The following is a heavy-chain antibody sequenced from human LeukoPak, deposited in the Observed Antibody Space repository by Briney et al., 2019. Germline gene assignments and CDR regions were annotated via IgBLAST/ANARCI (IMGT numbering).Heavy chain of an antibody. CDR1: GFTVSSSY. CDR3: ARDGYSSSWYGPDYYYGMDV. D-gene: IGHD6-13*01. V-gene: IGHV3-21*01. Sequence: GGSLRLSCAASGFTVSSSYMTWVRQAPGKGLEWVSSISSSSSYIYYADSVKGRFTISRDNAKNSLYLQMNSLRAEDTAVYYCARDGYSSSWYGPDYYYGMDVWGQGTTVTVSS. J-gene: IGHJ6*02. CDR2: ISSSSSYI.